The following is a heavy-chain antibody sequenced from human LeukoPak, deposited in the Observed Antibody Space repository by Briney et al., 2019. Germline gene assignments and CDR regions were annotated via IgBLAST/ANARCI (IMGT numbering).Heavy chain of an antibody. Sequence: GGSLRLSCAASGFTFNTYWMSWVRQAPGKGLEWVANIKQDGSEKKYVGSVKGRFTISRDNAKNSVFLQMNSLRVEDTAVYYCARDTLGSSGYYIYWGQGTLVTVSS. CDR1: GFTFNTYW. CDR3: ARDTLGSSGYYIY. CDR2: IKQDGSEK. J-gene: IGHJ4*02. V-gene: IGHV3-7*01. D-gene: IGHD3-3*01.